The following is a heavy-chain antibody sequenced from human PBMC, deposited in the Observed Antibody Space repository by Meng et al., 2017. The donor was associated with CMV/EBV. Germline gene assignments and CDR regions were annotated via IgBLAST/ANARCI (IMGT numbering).Heavy chain of an antibody. Sequence: GESLKISCAASGFTFSSYWMSWVRQAPGKGLEWVANIKQDGSEKYYVDSVKGRFTISRDNAKNSLYLQMNSLRAEDTAVYYCAREKVVGATVYYFDYWGQGTLVTVSS. CDR2: IKQDGSEK. CDR1: GFTFSSYW. V-gene: IGHV3-7*01. CDR3: AREKVVGATVYYFDY. J-gene: IGHJ4*02. D-gene: IGHD1-26*01.